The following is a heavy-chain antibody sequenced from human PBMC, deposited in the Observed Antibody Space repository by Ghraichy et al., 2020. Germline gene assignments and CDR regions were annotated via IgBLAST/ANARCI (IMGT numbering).Heavy chain of an antibody. CDR1: GYTLTELS. D-gene: IGHD1-26*01. Sequence: ASVKVSCKVSGYTLTELSMHWVRQAPGKGLAWMGGFDPEDGETIYAQKFQGRVTMTEDTSTDTAYMELSTLRSEDTAVYYCATDVAGSYYHWGQGTLVTVSS. CDR3: ATDVAGSYYH. V-gene: IGHV1-24*01. CDR2: FDPEDGET. J-gene: IGHJ5*02.